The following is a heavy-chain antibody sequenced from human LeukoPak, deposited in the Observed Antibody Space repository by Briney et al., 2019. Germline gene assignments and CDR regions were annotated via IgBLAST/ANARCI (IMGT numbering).Heavy chain of an antibody. V-gene: IGHV3-49*04. CDR2: IRTKAYGGTT. CDR3: VYSFGYS. Sequence: PGRSLRLSCTASGFTFGDYAMSWVRQAPGKGLEWLGFIRTKAYGGTTEYAASVKGRFSISRDDSKSIAYLQISSLKSEDTAVYYFVYSFGYSWGQGTLVTVSS. D-gene: IGHD5-18*01. CDR1: GFTFGDYA. J-gene: IGHJ5*02.